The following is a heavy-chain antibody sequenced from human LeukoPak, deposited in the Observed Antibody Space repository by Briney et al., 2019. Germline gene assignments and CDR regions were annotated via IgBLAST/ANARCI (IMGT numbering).Heavy chain of an antibody. CDR3: AKGPSIAAAGGYYYGTNV. J-gene: IGHJ6*02. CDR2: INPNSGGT. CDR1: GYTFTGYY. V-gene: IGHV1-2*02. Sequence: ASVKVSCKASGYTFTGYYMHWVRQAPGQGLEWMGWINPNSGGTNYAQKFQGRVTMTRDTSISTAYMELSRLRSDDTAVYYCAKGPSIAAAGGYYYGTNVWGQGTTVTVSS. D-gene: IGHD6-13*01.